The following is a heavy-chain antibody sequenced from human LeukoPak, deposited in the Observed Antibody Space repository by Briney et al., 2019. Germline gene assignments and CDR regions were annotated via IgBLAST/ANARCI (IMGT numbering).Heavy chain of an antibody. CDR3: ARDLEGLVRNFDH. V-gene: IGHV1-2*02. J-gene: IGHJ4*02. Sequence: ASVKVSCKASGYTFTGYDMHWLRQAPGQGLEWMGWINPDSGGTKSAQKFQGRVTMTRDTSISTAYMELRRLRSDDTAVYYCARDLEGLVRNFDHWGQGTLVTVS. CDR1: GYTFTGYD. CDR2: INPDSGGT. D-gene: IGHD3/OR15-3a*01.